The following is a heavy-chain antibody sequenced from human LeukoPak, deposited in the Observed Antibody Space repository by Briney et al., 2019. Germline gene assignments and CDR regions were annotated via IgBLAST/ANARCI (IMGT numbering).Heavy chain of an antibody. CDR2: ISSSSSYI. D-gene: IGHD2-8*01. CDR3: ARDRHCVNGVCHSPPGMDV. CDR1: GFTFSSYS. V-gene: IGHV3-21*01. J-gene: IGHJ6*02. Sequence: GGSLRLSCAASGFTFSSYSMNWVRQAPGKGLEWVSSISSSSSYIYYADSVKGRFTISRDNFKNTVYLQINSLRAEDTAVYYCARDRHCVNGVCHSPPGMDVWGQGTTVTVSS.